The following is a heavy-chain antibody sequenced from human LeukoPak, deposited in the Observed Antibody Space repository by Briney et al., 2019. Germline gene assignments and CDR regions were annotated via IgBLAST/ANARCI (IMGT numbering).Heavy chain of an antibody. CDR2: VSTYSGNT. J-gene: IGHJ4*02. Sequence: ASVKLSCTASGYTFDSYGMRWVRQVPGQGLEWMGGVSTYSGNTNYAQKFQGRFTITRDTSTSTAYMELRSLRSDDTAIYYCARDPIILLVPVGAVFQHWGRGTLVTVSA. CDR1: GYTFDSYG. D-gene: IGHD3-10*01. V-gene: IGHV1-18*01. CDR3: ARDPIILLVPVGAVFQH.